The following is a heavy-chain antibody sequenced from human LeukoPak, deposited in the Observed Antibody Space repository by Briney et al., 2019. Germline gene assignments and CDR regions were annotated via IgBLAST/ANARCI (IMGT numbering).Heavy chain of an antibody. CDR3: ARENRNTAIVIDY. CDR2: ISAYNGNT. Sequence: ASVKVSCKASGYTFTSYGISWVRQAPGQGLEWMGWISAYNGNTNYAQKFQGRVTITADKSTSTAYMELSSLRSEDTAVYYCARENRNTAIVIDYWGQGTLVTVSS. V-gene: IGHV1-18*01. J-gene: IGHJ4*02. D-gene: IGHD5-18*01. CDR1: GYTFTSYG.